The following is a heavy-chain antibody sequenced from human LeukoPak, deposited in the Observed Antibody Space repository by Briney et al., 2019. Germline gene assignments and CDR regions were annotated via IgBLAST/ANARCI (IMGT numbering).Heavy chain of an antibody. CDR2: INAGNGNT. D-gene: IGHD3-16*02. Sequence: ASVKVSCKASGYAFTSYAMHWVRQAPGQRLEWMGWINAGNGNTKYSQKFQGRVTITRDTSASTAYMELSSLRSEDTAVYYCARDRRLGELSFDYWGQGTLVTVSS. V-gene: IGHV1-3*01. CDR3: ARDRRLGELSFDY. J-gene: IGHJ4*02. CDR1: GYAFTSYA.